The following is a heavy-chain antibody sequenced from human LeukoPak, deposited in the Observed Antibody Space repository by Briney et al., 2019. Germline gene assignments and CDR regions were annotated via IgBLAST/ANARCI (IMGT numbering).Heavy chain of an antibody. CDR3: AREVLYGSGSFFDY. CDR2: IKQDGSEK. CDR1: GFTFSSYW. D-gene: IGHD3-10*01. Sequence: GGSLRLSCAASGFTFSSYWMSWVRQAPGKGLEWVANIKQDGSEKYHVDSVKGRFTISRDNAKNSLYLQMNSLRAEDTAVYYCAREVLYGSGSFFDYWGQGTLVTVSS. J-gene: IGHJ4*02. V-gene: IGHV3-7*01.